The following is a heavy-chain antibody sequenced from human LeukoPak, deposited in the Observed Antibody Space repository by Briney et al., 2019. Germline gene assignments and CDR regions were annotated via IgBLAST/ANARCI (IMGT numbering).Heavy chain of an antibody. CDR3: ARRPPYSSSSYYFDY. CDR1: GYSFTNYW. Sequence: GESLKISCKGSGYSFTNYWIAWVRQMPGKGLEWMGIIYPDDSETRYNPSFQGQVTISADWSISTAYLQWSSLKASDTAMHYCARRPPYSSSSYYFDYWGQGALVTVSS. D-gene: IGHD6-6*01. V-gene: IGHV5-51*01. CDR2: IYPDDSET. J-gene: IGHJ4*02.